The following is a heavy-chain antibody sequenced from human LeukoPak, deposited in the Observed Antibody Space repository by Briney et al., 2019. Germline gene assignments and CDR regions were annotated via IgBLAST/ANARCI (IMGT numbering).Heavy chain of an antibody. D-gene: IGHD2-8*01. CDR2: ISAYNGNT. CDR1: GYTFTSYG. Sequence: ASVKVSCKASGYTFTSYGISWVRQAPGQGLEWMGWISAYNGNTNYAQKLQGRVTMTTDTSTSTAYMELRSLRSDDTAVYYCARDLTNIVLMAYAIYSDYWGQGTLVTVSS. CDR3: ARDLTNIVLMAYAIYSDY. V-gene: IGHV1-18*01. J-gene: IGHJ4*02.